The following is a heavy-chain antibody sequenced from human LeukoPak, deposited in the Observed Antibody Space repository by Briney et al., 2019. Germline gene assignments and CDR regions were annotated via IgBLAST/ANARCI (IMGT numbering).Heavy chain of an antibody. CDR2: ISDSGGST. J-gene: IGHJ4*02. V-gene: IGHV3-23*01. CDR3: ARGLRIVGATILGH. Sequence: PGGSLRLSCAVSGITLSNYGMSWVRQAPGKGLEWVAGISDSGGSTNYADSVKGRFTISRDNPKNTLYLQMNSLRAEDTAVYYCARGLRIVGATILGHWGQGTLVTVSS. D-gene: IGHD1-26*01. CDR1: GITLSNYG.